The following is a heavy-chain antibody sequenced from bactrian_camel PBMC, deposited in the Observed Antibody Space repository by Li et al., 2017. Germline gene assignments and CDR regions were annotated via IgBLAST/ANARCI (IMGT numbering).Heavy chain of an antibody. CDR3: AASRLGSTINWRHERRWGY. CDR1: GYSAVTLC. CDR2: MGSGGKI. J-gene: IGHJ4*01. D-gene: IGHD4*01. V-gene: IGHV3S53*01. Sequence: HVQLVESGGGSVQAGGSLRLSCAAASGYSAVTLCMGWFRQVLGKEREGVASMGSGGKIMYEDSVKGRFVLSKDRAKATLYLRMNTLKPEDTGIYYCAASRLGSTINWRHERRWGYWGQGTQVTVS.